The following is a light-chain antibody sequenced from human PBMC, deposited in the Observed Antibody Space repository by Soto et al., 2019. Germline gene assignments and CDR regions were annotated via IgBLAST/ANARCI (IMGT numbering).Light chain of an antibody. Sequence: QSALTQPASVSGSHGQSITISCTGTISDFVVYNYVSWYQQHPGKAPKLMIYGVSNRPSGVSNRFSGSKSGNTASLTISGLQAEDEADYYCSSHTTSSALQVFGSGTKVTVL. V-gene: IGLV2-14*01. CDR1: ISDFVVYNY. CDR2: GVS. CDR3: SSHTTSSALQV. J-gene: IGLJ1*01.